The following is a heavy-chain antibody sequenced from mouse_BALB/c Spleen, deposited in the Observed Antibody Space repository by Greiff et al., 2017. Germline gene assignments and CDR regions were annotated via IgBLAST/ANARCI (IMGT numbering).Heavy chain of an antibody. Sequence: QVQLQQSGPELVKPGASVKISCKASGYAFSSSWMNWVKQRPGQGLEWIGRIYPGDGDTNYNGKFKGKATLTADKSSSTAYMQLSSLTSVDSAVYFCARGGPTDWYFDVWGAGTTVTVSS. CDR1: GYAFSSSW. CDR3: ARGGPTDWYFDV. V-gene: IGHV1-82*01. D-gene: IGHD3-3*01. J-gene: IGHJ1*01. CDR2: IYPGDGDT.